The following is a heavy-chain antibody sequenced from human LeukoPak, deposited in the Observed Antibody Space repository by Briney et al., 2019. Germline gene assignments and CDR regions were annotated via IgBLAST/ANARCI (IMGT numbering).Heavy chain of an antibody. J-gene: IGHJ5*01. V-gene: IGHV3-33*01. CDR2: IRYDGSNK. D-gene: IGHD3-9*01. Sequence: GGSLRLSCAASGFTFRSYGMHWVRQAPGKGLEGVAGIRYDGSNKYYADSVTGRLTIARDDSKNSVYLQMNSLRAEETAVLYCARDAHHWLFDCWGQGTLVTVSS. CDR3: ARDAHHWLFDC. CDR1: GFTFRSYG.